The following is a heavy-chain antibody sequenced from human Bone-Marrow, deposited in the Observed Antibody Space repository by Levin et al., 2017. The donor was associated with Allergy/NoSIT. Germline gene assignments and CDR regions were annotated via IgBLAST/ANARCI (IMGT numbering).Heavy chain of an antibody. CDR3: ARGPSNYNFWTGDWFDP. CDR2: ITGSGGTT. Sequence: GESLKISCVVSGFTFSNYALTWVRQTPGKGLEWVSTITGSGGTTFFADSVKGRFTISRDNSKNTLSLQMNSLRAEDTAVYYCARGPSNYNFWTGDWFDPWGQGTLVTVSS. D-gene: IGHD3/OR15-3a*01. J-gene: IGHJ5*02. V-gene: IGHV3-23*01. CDR1: GFTFSNYA.